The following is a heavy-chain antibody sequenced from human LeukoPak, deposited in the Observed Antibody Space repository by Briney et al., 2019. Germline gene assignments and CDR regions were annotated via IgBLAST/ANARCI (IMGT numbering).Heavy chain of an antibody. CDR1: GGSLSSYY. V-gene: IGHV4-59*01. J-gene: IGHJ4*02. CDR3: ARPLQGRTVTFHY. D-gene: IGHD4-17*01. CDR2: IYYTGST. Sequence: PSETLSLTCTVSGGSLSSYYWSWIRQPPGKGLEWIGYIYYTGSTNYNPSLKSRVTMSVDTSKNQFSLKLTSVTAADTAVYYCARPLQGRTVTFHYWGQGTPVTVSS.